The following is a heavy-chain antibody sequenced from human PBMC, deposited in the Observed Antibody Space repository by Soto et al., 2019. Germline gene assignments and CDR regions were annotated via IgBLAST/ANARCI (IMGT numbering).Heavy chain of an antibody. CDR1: GGSISSGDYY. D-gene: IGHD3-22*01. CDR2: IYYSGST. CDR3: AKDAPGSGWLSDY. V-gene: IGHV4-30-4*01. J-gene: IGHJ4*02. Sequence: SETLSLTCTVSGGSISSGDYYWSWIRQPPGKGLEWIGYIYYSGSTYYNPSLKSRVTISVDTSKNQFSLKLSSVTAEDTAVYYCAKDAPGSGWLSDYWGQGTLVTVSS.